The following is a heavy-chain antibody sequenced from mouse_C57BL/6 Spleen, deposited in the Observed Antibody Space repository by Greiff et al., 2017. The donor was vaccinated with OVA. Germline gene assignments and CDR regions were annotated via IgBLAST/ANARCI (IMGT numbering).Heavy chain of an antibody. CDR1: GFTFSSYA. D-gene: IGHD3-3*01. CDR2: ISDGGSYT. V-gene: IGHV5-4*01. CDR3: AREGGGRGILAY. J-gene: IGHJ3*01. Sequence: EVQRVESGGGLVKPGGSLKLSCAASGFTFSSYAMSWVRQTPEKRLEWVATISDGGSYTYYPDNVKGRFTISRDNAKNNLYLQMSHLKSEDTAMYYCAREGGGRGILAYWGQGTLVTVSA.